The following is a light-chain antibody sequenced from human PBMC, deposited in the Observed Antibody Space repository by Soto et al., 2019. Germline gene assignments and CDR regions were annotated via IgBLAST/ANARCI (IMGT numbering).Light chain of an antibody. J-gene: IGKJ1*01. Sequence: TQSPATLSVSPGESATLSCRASQSVSYNLAWYQQKPGQAPRLLIYGASTRATGIPARFSGSGSGTQFTLTISSLQSEDFAVYYCQQYTKWPLTFGQGTKVEIK. CDR1: QSVSYN. CDR2: GAS. V-gene: IGKV3-15*01. CDR3: QQYTKWPLT.